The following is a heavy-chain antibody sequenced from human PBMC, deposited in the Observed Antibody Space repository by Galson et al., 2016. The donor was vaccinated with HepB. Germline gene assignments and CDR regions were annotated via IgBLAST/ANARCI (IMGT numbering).Heavy chain of an antibody. CDR3: ARHLAVPPASLLADY. Sequence: QSGAEVKKPGESLKISCTGSGHSFSSHWVGWVRQMPGKGLEWLGIIYPGDSDTRYSPSFQGQVTFSADKSINTTYLQWNSLNASDTAIYYGARHLAVPPASLLADYWGQGTLVSVPS. CDR1: GHSFSSHW. CDR2: IYPGDSDT. J-gene: IGHJ4*02. D-gene: IGHD2-15*01. V-gene: IGHV5-51*01.